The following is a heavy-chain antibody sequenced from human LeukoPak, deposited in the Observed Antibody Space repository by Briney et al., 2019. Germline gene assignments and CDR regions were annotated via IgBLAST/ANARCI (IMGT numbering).Heavy chain of an antibody. CDR2: IHSSSTPI. CDR1: GFTFSTYG. Sequence: GGSLRLSCTGSGFTFSTYGMNWVRQAPGRGPGWVAYIHSSSTPIYYADSVRGRFTISRDNAKNSLYLQMNSLRGEDTAVYYCAREGYSGYNSHRGQGTLVTVSS. J-gene: IGHJ4*02. D-gene: IGHD5-12*01. V-gene: IGHV3-48*01. CDR3: AREGYSGYNSH.